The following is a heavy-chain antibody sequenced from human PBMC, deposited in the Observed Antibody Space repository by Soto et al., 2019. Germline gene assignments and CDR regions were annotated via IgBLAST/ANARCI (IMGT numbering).Heavy chain of an antibody. J-gene: IGHJ6*02. CDR1: GDSVSSNSAA. Sequence: SQTLSLTCAISGDSVSSNSAAWNWIRQSPSRGLEWLGRTYYRSKWYNDYAVSVKSRITINPDTSKNQFSLQLNSVTPEDTAVYYCARDLTKYCSSTSCPYYYYGMDVWGQGTTVTVS. V-gene: IGHV6-1*01. CDR2: TYYRSKWYN. CDR3: ARDLTKYCSSTSCPYYYYGMDV. D-gene: IGHD2-2*01.